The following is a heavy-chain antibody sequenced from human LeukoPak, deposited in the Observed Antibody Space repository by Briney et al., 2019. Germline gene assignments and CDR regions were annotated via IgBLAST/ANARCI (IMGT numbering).Heavy chain of an antibody. CDR1: GGA. CDR3: ARPATIAVAGTVPVPSDY. V-gene: IGHV1-69*06. CDR2: IMPIFGRT. J-gene: IGHJ4*02. D-gene: IGHD6-19*01. Sequence: GASVKVSCKASGGAINWVRQAPGHGLECMAVIMPIFGRTNYLQMFQGRVTITADKSTSTAYMELSSLRSADTAVYYCARPATIAVAGTVPVPSDYWGQGTLVTVSS.